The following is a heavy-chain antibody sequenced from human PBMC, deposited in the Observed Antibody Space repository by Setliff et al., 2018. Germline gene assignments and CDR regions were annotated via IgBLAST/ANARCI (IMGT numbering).Heavy chain of an antibody. V-gene: IGHV1-69*05. D-gene: IGHD3-22*01. J-gene: IGHJ6*03. CDR1: GATFSSYG. CDR3: VREGVDSRSSTDYRYYMDV. Sequence: SVKVSCKASGATFSSYGISWVRQAPRQGLEWMGGTIPMFGTTEYAQKFQGRLTIITDESTNTAFMQLSSLRSDDTAVYYCVREGVDSRSSTDYRYYMDVWGKGTTVTVSS. CDR2: TIPMFGTT.